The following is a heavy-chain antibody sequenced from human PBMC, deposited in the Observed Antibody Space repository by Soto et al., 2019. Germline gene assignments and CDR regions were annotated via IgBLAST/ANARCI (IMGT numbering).Heavy chain of an antibody. CDR1: GGTFSSYA. D-gene: IGHD6-19*01. J-gene: IGHJ5*02. CDR2: FIPIFGTA. Sequence: SVKVSCKASGGTFSSYAISWVRQAPGQGLEWMGGFIPIFGTANYAQKFQGRVTITADESTSTAYMELSSLRSEDTAVYYCARDYRNSNSSGWYSPNWFDPWGQGALVTVSS. V-gene: IGHV1-69*13. CDR3: ARDYRNSNSSGWYSPNWFDP.